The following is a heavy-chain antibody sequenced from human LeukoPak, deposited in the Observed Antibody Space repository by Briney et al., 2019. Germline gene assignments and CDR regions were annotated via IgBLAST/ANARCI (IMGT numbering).Heavy chain of an antibody. V-gene: IGHV3-13*01. J-gene: IGHJ3*01. CDR2: IGTAGDT. CDR3: ARGPDSSGYYAFDV. Sequence: GGSLRLSCAASGFTFSSYDMHWVRQATGKGLECVSAIGTAGDTYYPGSVKGRFTISRENAKNSLYLQMNSLRAGDTAVYYCARGPDSSGYYAFDVWGQGTMVTVSS. CDR1: GFTFSSYD. D-gene: IGHD3-22*01.